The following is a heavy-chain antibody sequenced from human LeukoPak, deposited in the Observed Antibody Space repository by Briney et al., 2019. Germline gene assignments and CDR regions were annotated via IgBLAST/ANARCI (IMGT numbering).Heavy chain of an antibody. CDR3: ARPRYGSGSLDP. CDR2: INHSGST. V-gene: IGHV4-34*01. J-gene: IGHJ5*02. D-gene: IGHD3-10*01. Sequence: SETLSLTCAVYGESFSGHYWTWIRQPPGKGLEWIGEINHSGSTTSNPSLNNRVTISVDTSKNQFSPKLTSVTAADTAVYYCARPRYGSGSLDPWGQGTLVTVSS. CDR1: GESFSGHY.